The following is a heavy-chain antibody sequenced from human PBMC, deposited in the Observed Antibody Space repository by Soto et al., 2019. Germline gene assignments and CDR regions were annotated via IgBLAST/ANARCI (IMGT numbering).Heavy chain of an antibody. CDR2: IYSSGGS. D-gene: IGHD1-1*01. CDR1: GASVSSCDYY. CDR3: VGTGTTDGY. V-gene: IGHV4-30-4*01. J-gene: IGHJ4*02. Sequence: QVQLQESGPGLVKPSQTLSLTCTVSGASVSSCDYYWSCIRQPPGKGLEWIGYIYSSGGSYYNPSLKGRLTISIDTYKNQFSLKWNSVTVADTAIYYCVGTGTTDGYWGRGSLVTVSS.